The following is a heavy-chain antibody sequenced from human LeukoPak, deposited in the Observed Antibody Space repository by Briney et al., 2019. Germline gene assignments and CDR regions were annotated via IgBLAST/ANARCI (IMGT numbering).Heavy chain of an antibody. D-gene: IGHD6-19*01. CDR3: ARETILYSSGWYYFDY. CDR1: GFTFDDYG. J-gene: IGHJ4*02. CDR2: INWNSGST. Sequence: GGSLRLSCAASGFTFDDYGMSWVRQAPGKGLEWVSGINWNSGSTGYADSVKGRFTISRDNAKNSPYLQMNSLRAEDTALYYCARETILYSSGWYYFDYWGQGTLVTVSS. V-gene: IGHV3-20*04.